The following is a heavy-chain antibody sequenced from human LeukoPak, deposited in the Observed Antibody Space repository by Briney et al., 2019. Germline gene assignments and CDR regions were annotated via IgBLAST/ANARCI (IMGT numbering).Heavy chain of an antibody. Sequence: GGSLRLSCAASGFTFSNYWMHWVRQAPGKGLVWVSRISSDGSSTSYADSVKGRFTISRDNSLNTLYLQMNSLRAEDTAVYYCARKGDRANNDAFDIWGQGTMVTVSS. CDR2: ISSDGSST. J-gene: IGHJ3*02. V-gene: IGHV3-74*01. CDR3: ARKGDRANNDAFDI. D-gene: IGHD1/OR15-1a*01. CDR1: GFTFSNYW.